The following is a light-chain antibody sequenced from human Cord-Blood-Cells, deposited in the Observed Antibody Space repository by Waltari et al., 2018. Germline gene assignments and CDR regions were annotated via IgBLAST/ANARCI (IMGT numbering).Light chain of an antibody. CDR3: SSYTISSTLV. CDR2: DVI. CDR1: SSDVGGYNY. J-gene: IGLJ2*01. V-gene: IGLV2-14*01. Sequence: QSALTQPASVSASPGQPITISCTGTSSDVGGYNYVSWYQQHPGKAPKRMIFDVINRPSGVSSRFSGSQSGNTASLTISGLQAEDEAEYYCSSYTISSTLVFGGGTKLTVL.